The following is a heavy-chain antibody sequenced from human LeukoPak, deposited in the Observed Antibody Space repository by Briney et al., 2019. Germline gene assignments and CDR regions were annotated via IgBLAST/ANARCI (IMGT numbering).Heavy chain of an antibody. CDR2: INHSGST. J-gene: IGHJ4*02. Sequence: PSETLSLTCAVYGGSFSGYYWSWIRQPPGKGLEWIGEINHSGSTNYNPSLKGRVTISVDTSKNQFSLKLSSVTAADTAVYYCARDIPTQWPRTSGYFDYWGQGTLVTVSS. V-gene: IGHV4-34*01. D-gene: IGHD5-12*01. CDR1: GGSFSGYY. CDR3: ARDIPTQWPRTSGYFDY.